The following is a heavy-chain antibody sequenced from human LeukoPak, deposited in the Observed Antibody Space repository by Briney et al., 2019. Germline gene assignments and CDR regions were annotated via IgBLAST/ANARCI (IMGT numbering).Heavy chain of an antibody. CDR2: ISPYNSKT. Sequence: GASVTLSCKASGYTFTKYGINWVRQAPGQGLEWMGWISPYNSKTIYAEKLQGILSMTKHTTTSTAYMEMRSLRSDDTAVYYCARDYPDVPLNWFDSWGQGTLLTVSS. CDR3: ARDYPDVPLNWFDS. CDR1: GYTFTKYG. J-gene: IGHJ5*01. D-gene: IGHD3-16*01. V-gene: IGHV1-18*01.